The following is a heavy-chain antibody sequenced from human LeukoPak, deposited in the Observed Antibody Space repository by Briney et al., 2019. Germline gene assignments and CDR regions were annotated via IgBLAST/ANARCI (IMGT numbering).Heavy chain of an antibody. V-gene: IGHV4-34*01. Sequence: SETLSLTCAVYGGSFSGYYWSWIRQLPGKQLEWIGEINHSGGTSYNPSLKSRVTISVDTSKKQFSLKLSSVTAADTAVYYCVTYYFDSSGPKKNYWGQGTLLTVSS. J-gene: IGHJ4*02. D-gene: IGHD3-22*01. CDR2: INHSGGT. CDR1: GGSFSGYY. CDR3: VTYYFDSSGPKKNY.